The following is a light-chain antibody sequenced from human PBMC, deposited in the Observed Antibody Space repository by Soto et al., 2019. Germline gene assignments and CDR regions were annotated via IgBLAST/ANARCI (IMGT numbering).Light chain of an antibody. CDR3: SSYTSYTTLWV. CDR1: SSDVGGHNY. CDR2: EVT. V-gene: IGLV2-14*01. J-gene: IGLJ3*02. Sequence: QSVLTQPASVSGSPGQSITISCTGTSSDVGGHNYVSWYQQHPGKAPKLMIYEVTNRPSGVSNRFSGSKSGNAASLTISGLQAEDEADYYCSSYTSYTTLWVFGGGTKLTVL.